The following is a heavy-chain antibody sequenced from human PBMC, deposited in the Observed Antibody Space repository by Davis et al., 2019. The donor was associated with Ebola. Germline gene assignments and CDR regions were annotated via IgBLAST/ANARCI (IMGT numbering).Heavy chain of an antibody. Sequence: ASVKVSCKSSGYTFSSYALNWVRQAPGQGLEWMGWINTNTGDPTYAQGFTGRFVFSLDTSVSTAYLQISSLKAEDTAVYYCARGLVATIVYYYYYGMDVWGKGTTVTVSS. CDR2: INTNTGDP. V-gene: IGHV7-4-1*02. CDR3: ARGLVATIVYYYYYGMDV. D-gene: IGHD5-12*01. J-gene: IGHJ6*04. CDR1: GYTFSSYA.